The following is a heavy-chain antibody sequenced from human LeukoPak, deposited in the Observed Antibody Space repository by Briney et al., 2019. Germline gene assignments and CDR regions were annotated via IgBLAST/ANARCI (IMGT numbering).Heavy chain of an antibody. V-gene: IGHV3-53*01. J-gene: IGHJ5*02. CDR2: IYSGGST. Sequence: GGSLRLSCAASGFTVSSNYMSWVRQAPGKGLEWVSVIYSGGSTYYADSVKGRFTISRDNSKNTLYLQMNSLRAEDTAVYSCAKVSGFLDPFDPWGQGTLVTVSS. CDR1: GFTVSSNY. D-gene: IGHD3/OR15-3a*01. CDR3: AKVSGFLDPFDP.